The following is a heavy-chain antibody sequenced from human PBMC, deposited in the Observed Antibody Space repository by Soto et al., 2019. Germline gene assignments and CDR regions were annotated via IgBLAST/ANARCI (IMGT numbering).Heavy chain of an antibody. V-gene: IGHV3-23*01. J-gene: IGHJ4*02. CDR2: ISGGGGST. CDR1: GFTFSDYA. CDR3: AKDSSGSYLVDY. Sequence: EVQLLESGGGLVQPGGPLRLSCAASGFTFSDYAMSWVRQAPGKGLEWVSAISGGGGSTYYADSVKGRFTISRDNSKNTLYLQMNSLRAEDTAVYYCAKDSSGSYLVDYWGQGTLVTVSS. D-gene: IGHD1-26*01.